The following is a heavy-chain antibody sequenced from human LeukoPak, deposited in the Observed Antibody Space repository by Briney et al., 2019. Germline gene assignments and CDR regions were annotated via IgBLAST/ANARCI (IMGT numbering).Heavy chain of an antibody. D-gene: IGHD1-26*01. CDR2: ISGSGDNM. CDR1: GFTFSSYS. CDR3: ARDGYSGSYYRLYYFFMDV. J-gene: IGHJ6*03. Sequence: GGSLRLSCAASGFTFSSYSMNWVRQAPGKGLEWVSSISGSGDNMDYADSVKGRFTISRDNSVNTLYLQMNSLRGEDTAVYYCARDGYSGSYYRLYYFFMDVWGKGTTVTVSS. V-gene: IGHV3-23*01.